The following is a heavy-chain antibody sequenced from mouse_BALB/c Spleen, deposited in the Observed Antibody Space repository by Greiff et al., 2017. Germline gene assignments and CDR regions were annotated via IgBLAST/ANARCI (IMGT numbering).Heavy chain of an antibody. J-gene: IGHJ4*01. Sequence: EVQRVESGPELVKPGASVKISCKASGYTFTDYNMHWVKQSHGKSLEWIGYIYPYNGGTGYNQKFKSKATLTVDNSSSTAYMELRSLTSEDSAVYYCARRLGLQDAMDYWGQGTSVTVSS. CDR2: IYPYNGGT. CDR3: ARRLGLQDAMDY. V-gene: IGHV1S29*02. D-gene: IGHD3-1*01. CDR1: GYTFTDYN.